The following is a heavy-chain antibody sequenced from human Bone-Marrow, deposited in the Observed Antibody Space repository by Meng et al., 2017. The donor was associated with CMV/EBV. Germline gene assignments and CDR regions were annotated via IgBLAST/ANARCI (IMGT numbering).Heavy chain of an antibody. V-gene: IGHV3-72*01. J-gene: IGHJ6*02. CDR3: ARGRGWGDYAYYYGMDV. CDR2: TRNKANSYTT. Sequence: GESLKISCAASGFTFSDHYMDWVRQAPGKGLEWVGRTRNKANSYTTEYAASVKGRFTISRDDSKNSLYLQMNSLKTEDTAVYYCARGRGWGDYAYYYGMDVWGQGTTVTVSS. D-gene: IGHD3-16*01. CDR1: GFTFSDHY.